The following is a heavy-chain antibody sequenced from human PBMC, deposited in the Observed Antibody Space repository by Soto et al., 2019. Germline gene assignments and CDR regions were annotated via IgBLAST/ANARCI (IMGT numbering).Heavy chain of an antibody. CDR2: MNPNSGNT. V-gene: IGHV1-8*01. J-gene: IGHJ5*02. Sequence: QVQLVQSGAEVKKPGASVKVSCKASGYTFTSYDINWVRQATGQGLEWMGWMNPNSGNTGYAQKFQGRVIMTRNTSISTAYMELSSLRSEDTAVYYCARERGDFATVRFDPWGQGTLVTVSS. CDR1: GYTFTSYD. D-gene: IGHD2-21*02. CDR3: ARERGDFATVRFDP.